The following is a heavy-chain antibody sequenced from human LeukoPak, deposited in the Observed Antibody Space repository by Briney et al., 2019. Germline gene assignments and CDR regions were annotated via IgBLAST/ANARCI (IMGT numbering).Heavy chain of an antibody. CDR2: IYYSGST. CDR3: ARVRGDSPYSFDY. J-gene: IGHJ4*02. Sequence: SETLSLTCTVSGGSISSFSYHWGWIRQPPGRGLEWIGTIYYSGSTYYNPSLKSRVTISTDTSKNQFSLNLRSVTAADTAVYYCARVRGDSPYSFDYWGQGTLVTVSS. CDR1: GGSISSFSYH. V-gene: IGHV4-39*07. D-gene: IGHD2-21*02.